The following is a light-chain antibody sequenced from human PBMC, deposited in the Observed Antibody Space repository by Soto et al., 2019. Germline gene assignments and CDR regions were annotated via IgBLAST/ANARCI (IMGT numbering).Light chain of an antibody. V-gene: IGLV2-14*01. CDR2: DVS. CDR3: SSYTSSSTVV. Sequence: QSVLTQPASVSGSPGQSFTISCTGTSSDVGGYNYVSWYQQHPGKAPKLMIYDVSNRPSGVSNRFSGSKSGNTASLTISGLQADDEADYYCSSYTSSSTVVFGGGTKVTVL. J-gene: IGLJ2*01. CDR1: SSDVGGYNY.